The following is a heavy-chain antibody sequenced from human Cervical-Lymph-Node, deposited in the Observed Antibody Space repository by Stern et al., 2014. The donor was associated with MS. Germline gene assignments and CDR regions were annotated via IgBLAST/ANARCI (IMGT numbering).Heavy chain of an antibody. D-gene: IGHD3-10*01. CDR3: ARDTWSSYGLYYFDR. J-gene: IGHJ4*02. V-gene: IGHV3-74*01. Sequence: EVQLVESGGGLVRPGGSLRLSCAASGFTFSSYWMHWVRQAPGKGLGWVSRIRSDGSSTNYADSVKGRFTISRDNAKNTLALQMNSLRAEDTAVYYCARDTWSSYGLYYFDRWGQGTLVTVSS. CDR2: IRSDGSST. CDR1: GFTFSSYW.